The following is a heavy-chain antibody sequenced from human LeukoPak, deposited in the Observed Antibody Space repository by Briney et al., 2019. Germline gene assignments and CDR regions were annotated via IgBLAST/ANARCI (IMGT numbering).Heavy chain of an antibody. CDR2: INHSGST. J-gene: IGHJ4*02. CDR3: ARGGVYIAARPAIDY. Sequence: SETLSLTCAVYGESFSGYYWTCIRQPPGKGLEWIGEINHSGSTNYSPSLESRVTISVDTSKNQFSLKLSSVTAADTAVYYCARGGVYIAARPAIDYWGQGTLVTVSS. CDR1: GESFSGYY. V-gene: IGHV4-34*01. D-gene: IGHD6-6*01.